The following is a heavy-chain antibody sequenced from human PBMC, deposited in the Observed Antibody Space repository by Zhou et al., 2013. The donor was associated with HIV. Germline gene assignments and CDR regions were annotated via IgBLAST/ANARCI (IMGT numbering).Heavy chain of an antibody. CDR3: ARDRGGYCSGGSCFYYYYMDV. V-gene: IGHV1-69*04. CDR1: GGTFSSYA. Sequence: QVQLVQSGAEVKKPGSSVKVSCKASGGTFSSYAISWVRQAPGQGLEWMGRIIPILGIANYAQKFQGRVTITADKSTSTAYMELSSLRSEDTAVYYCARDRGGYCSGGSCFYYYYMDVWGKGTTVTVSS. J-gene: IGHJ6*03. D-gene: IGHD2-15*01. CDR2: IIPILGIA.